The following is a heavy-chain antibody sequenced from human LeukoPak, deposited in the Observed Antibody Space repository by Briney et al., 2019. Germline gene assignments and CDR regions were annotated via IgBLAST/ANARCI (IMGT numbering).Heavy chain of an antibody. V-gene: IGHV3-30*02. CDR1: GFTFSNYG. CDR3: AILSGYSSSWYLGRGMDV. Sequence: TGGSLRLSCAASGFTFSNYGMHWVRQAPGKGLEWVALISFDGSQKYYADSVKGRFTISRDNSKSTVYLQMNSLRVEDAAVYYCAILSGYSSSWYLGRGMDVWGQGTTVTVSS. D-gene: IGHD6-13*01. J-gene: IGHJ6*02. CDR2: ISFDGSQK.